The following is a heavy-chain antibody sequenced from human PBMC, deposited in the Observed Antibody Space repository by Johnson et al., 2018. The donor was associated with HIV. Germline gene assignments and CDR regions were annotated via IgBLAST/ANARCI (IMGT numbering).Heavy chain of an antibody. J-gene: IGHJ3*02. Sequence: VQLVESGGGLVQPGGSLRLSCAASGFTVSSNYMTWVRQAPGKGLEWVSVIYSGGSTYYADSVKGRFTISRDNAKNSLYLQMNSLRAEDTALYYCAKGVGSIGGAFDIWGQGTTVTVSS. D-gene: IGHD3-10*01. CDR2: IYSGGST. V-gene: IGHV3-66*01. CDR3: AKGVGSIGGAFDI. CDR1: GFTVSSNY.